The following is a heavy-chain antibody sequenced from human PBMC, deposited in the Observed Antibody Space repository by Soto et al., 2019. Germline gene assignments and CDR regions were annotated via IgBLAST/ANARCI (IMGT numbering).Heavy chain of an antibody. CDR2: ISGSGDKT. CDR3: AKDYAGTWYWYFDP. CDR1: GFSFSNFS. J-gene: IGHJ5*02. D-gene: IGHD6-13*01. V-gene: IGHV3-23*01. Sequence: PXGSLRLSFSASGFSFSNFSMSWVRQAPGTGLEWVSSISGSGDKTYYLDSVKGRFTISRDNSKNTLYLHMNSLGAEDTAVYFCAKDYAGTWYWYFDPWGQGTLVTVSS.